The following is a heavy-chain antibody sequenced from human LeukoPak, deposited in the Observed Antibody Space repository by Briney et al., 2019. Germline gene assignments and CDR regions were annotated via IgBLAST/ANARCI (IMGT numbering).Heavy chain of an antibody. CDR3: AGLGITMIGGV. V-gene: IGHV3-21*01. D-gene: IGHD3-10*02. Sequence: RTGGSLRLSCAASGFTFSSCGMSWVRQAPGKGLEWVSSISSSSSYIYYADSVKGRFTISRDNAKNSLYLQINSLRAEDTAVYYCAGLGITMIGGVWGKGTTVTISS. CDR1: GFTFSSCG. CDR2: ISSSSSYI. J-gene: IGHJ6*04.